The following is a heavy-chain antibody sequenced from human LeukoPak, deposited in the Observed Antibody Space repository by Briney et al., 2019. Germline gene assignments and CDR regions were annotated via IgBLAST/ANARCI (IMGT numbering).Heavy chain of an antibody. J-gene: IGHJ2*01. CDR3: ARVSSGSYYDWYFDL. D-gene: IGHD1-26*01. V-gene: IGHV4-30-2*01. CDR1: GGPISSGGYS. CDR2: IYHSGST. Sequence: SETLSLTCAVSGGPISSGGYSWSWIRQPPGKGLEWIGYIYHSGSTYYNPSLKSRVTISVDRSKNQFSLKLSSVTAADTAVYYCARVSSGSYYDWYFDLWGRGTLVTVSS.